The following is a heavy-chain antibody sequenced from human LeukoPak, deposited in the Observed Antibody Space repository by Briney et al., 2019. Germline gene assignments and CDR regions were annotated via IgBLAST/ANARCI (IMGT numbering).Heavy chain of an antibody. CDR1: GFTFSSYG. V-gene: IGHV3-23*01. D-gene: IGHD3-22*01. J-gene: IGHJ4*02. CDR3: AKGTYFYDNSGYYAY. Sequence: GGTLRLSCAASGFTFSSYGMSWVRQAPGKGLEWVSAISSSGGTTYYADSVKGRFTISRDNSKNTLSLQMNSLRAEDTAVYYCAKGTYFYDNSGYYAYWGQGSQVTVSS. CDR2: ISSSGGTT.